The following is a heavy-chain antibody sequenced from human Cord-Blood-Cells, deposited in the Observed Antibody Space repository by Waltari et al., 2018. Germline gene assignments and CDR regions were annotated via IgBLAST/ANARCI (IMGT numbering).Heavy chain of an antibody. Sequence: EVQLVESGGGLIQPGGSLRLSCAASGFTVSSNYMSWVRQAPGKGLEWVSVIYSGGSTYYADSVKGRFTISRDNSKNTLYLQMNSLRAEDTAVYYWARVLRSPAGDAFDIWGQGTMVTVSS. V-gene: IGHV3-53*01. CDR1: GFTVSSNY. D-gene: IGHD6-25*01. CDR2: IYSGGST. J-gene: IGHJ3*02. CDR3: ARVLRSPAGDAFDI.